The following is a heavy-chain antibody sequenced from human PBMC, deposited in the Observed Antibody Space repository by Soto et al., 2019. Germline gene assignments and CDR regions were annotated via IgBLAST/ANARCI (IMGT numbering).Heavy chain of an antibody. CDR1: GGSISSYY. CDR2: IYTSGST. CDR3: ARDWRAVAGTDYYYGMDV. Sequence: SETLSLTCTVSGGSISSYYWSWIRQPAGKGLEWIGRIYTSGSTNYNPSLKSRVTMSVDTSKNQFSLKLSSVTAADTAVYYCARDWRAVAGTDYYYGMDVRGQGTTVTVSS. D-gene: IGHD6-19*01. V-gene: IGHV4-4*07. J-gene: IGHJ6*02.